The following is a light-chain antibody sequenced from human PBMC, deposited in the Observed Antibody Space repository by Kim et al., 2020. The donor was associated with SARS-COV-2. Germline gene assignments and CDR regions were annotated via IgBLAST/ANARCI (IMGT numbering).Light chain of an antibody. V-gene: IGKV1-5*03. CDR3: QQYSPYPVT. CDR2: KAS. CDR1: QNIYSW. Sequence: VFVGDRVTITCRASQNIYSWLAWYQQKPGKAPKLLIYKASSLESGVPSRFSGSGSGTEFTLSISSLQPDDFATYYCQQYSPYPVTFGGGTKVDIK. J-gene: IGKJ4*01.